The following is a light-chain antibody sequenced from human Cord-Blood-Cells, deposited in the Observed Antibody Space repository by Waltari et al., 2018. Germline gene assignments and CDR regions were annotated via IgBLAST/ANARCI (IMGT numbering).Light chain of an antibody. CDR3: QSADSSGTYYV. CDR1: ALPKQS. V-gene: IGLV3-25*03. CDR2: KDG. Sequence: SSELPPPPSVSVSPGPTARTTSPGVALPKQSPYCYQQKPGKAPARVIYKDGERPSGIPERFSGSSSGTTVTLTISGVQAEDEADYYCQSADSSGTYYVFGTGTKVTVL. J-gene: IGLJ1*01.